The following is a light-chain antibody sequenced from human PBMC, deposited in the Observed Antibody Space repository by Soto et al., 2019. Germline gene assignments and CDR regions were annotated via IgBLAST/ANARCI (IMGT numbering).Light chain of an antibody. CDR2: AAS. V-gene: IGKV1-39*01. J-gene: IGKJ2*01. CDR1: QSISSY. CDR3: QQSYSTPLYT. Sequence: DIQMTQSPSSLSASVGDRVTITCRASQSISSYLNWYQQKPGKAPKLLIYAASSLQSGVPSRFSGSGSGTDFTLTISSLXXEDFATYYCQQSYSTPLYTFGQGTKLEIK.